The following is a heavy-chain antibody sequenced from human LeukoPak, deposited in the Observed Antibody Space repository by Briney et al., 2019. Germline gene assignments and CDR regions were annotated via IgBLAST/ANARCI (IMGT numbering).Heavy chain of an antibody. Sequence: SETLSLTCTVSGGSISSGGYYWSWIRQPPGKGLEWIGYIYHSGSTYYNPSLKSRVTISVDRSKNQFSLKLSSVTAADTAVYYCARADDGGSYPTGSLGAFDIWGQGTMVTVSS. CDR3: ARADDGGSYPTGSLGAFDI. CDR2: IYHSGST. J-gene: IGHJ3*02. D-gene: IGHD1-26*01. V-gene: IGHV4-30-2*01. CDR1: GGSISSGGYY.